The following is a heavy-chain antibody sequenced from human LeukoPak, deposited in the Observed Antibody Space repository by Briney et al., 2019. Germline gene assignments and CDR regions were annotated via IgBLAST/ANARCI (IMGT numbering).Heavy chain of an antibody. D-gene: IGHD3-16*01. Sequence: GGSLRLSCAASGFTFSSYAIHWVRQAPGKGLEWVAVISYDGSNKYYADSVKGRFTISRDNSKNTLYLQMNSLRAEDTAVYYCVRLLGGSYFDYWGQGTLVTVSS. CDR3: VRLLGGSYFDY. CDR2: ISYDGSNK. CDR1: GFTFSSYA. J-gene: IGHJ4*02. V-gene: IGHV3-30-3*01.